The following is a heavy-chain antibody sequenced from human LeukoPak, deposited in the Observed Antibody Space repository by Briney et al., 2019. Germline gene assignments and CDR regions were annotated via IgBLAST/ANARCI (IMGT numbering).Heavy chain of an antibody. V-gene: IGHV1-69*05. CDR1: GGTFSSYA. J-gene: IGHJ4*02. CDR2: IIPIFGTA. Sequence: ASVKVSCKASGGTFSSYAISWVRQAPGQGLEWMGGIIPIFGTANYAQKFQGRVTMTRSTSISTAYMELSSLRSEDTAVYYCARIVGGETVWGQGTLVTVSS. CDR3: ARIVGGETV. D-gene: IGHD1-26*01.